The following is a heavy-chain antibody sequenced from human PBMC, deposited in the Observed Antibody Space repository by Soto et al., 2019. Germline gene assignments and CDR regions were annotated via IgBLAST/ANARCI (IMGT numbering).Heavy chain of an antibody. Sequence: SETLSLTCTVSGGSISSYYWSWIRQPPGKGLEWIGYIYYSGSTNYNPSLKSRVTISVDTSKNQFSLKLSSVTAADTAVYYCARAGIAAAGYYYYGMDVWGQGTTAT. V-gene: IGHV4-59*01. J-gene: IGHJ6*02. CDR1: GGSISSYY. CDR2: IYYSGST. CDR3: ARAGIAAAGYYYYGMDV. D-gene: IGHD6-13*01.